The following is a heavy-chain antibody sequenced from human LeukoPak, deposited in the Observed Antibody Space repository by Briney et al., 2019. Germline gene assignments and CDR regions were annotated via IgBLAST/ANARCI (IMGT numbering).Heavy chain of an antibody. Sequence: GGSLRRSSAASGFTFSSYAMSWVRQAPGKGRQWFSAISGGGGSTYYADSVKGRFTISRDNSKNTLHLQLNSLRAADKDVSYCAHSDFDWLLQSPFGSWGQGTLVTVSS. J-gene: IGHJ4*02. D-gene: IGHD3-9*01. CDR1: GFTFSSYA. CDR2: ISGGGGST. CDR3: AHSDFDWLLQSPFGS. V-gene: IGHV3-23*01.